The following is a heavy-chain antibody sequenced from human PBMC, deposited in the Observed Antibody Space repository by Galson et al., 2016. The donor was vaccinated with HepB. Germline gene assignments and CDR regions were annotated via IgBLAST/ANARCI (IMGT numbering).Heavy chain of an antibody. V-gene: IGHV6-1*01. D-gene: IGHD1-7*01. J-gene: IGHJ4*02. CDR2: AYYRSRWYH. Sequence: CAISGDSVSSDSAAWTWIRQSPSRGLEWLGRAYYRSRWYHDYAVSVRSRINIAPDTSTNQFSLHLNSVTPEDTAVYYCARGTKYAAGSPSANHYFAYWGPGTPLTVSS. CDR1: GDSVSSDSAA. CDR3: ARGTKYAAGSPSANHYFAY.